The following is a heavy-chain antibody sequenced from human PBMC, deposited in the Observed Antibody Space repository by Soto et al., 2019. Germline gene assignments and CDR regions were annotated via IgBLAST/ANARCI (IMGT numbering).Heavy chain of an antibody. CDR2: ISARNGDT. CDR1: GYTFSIYG. Sequence: QVRLVQSGTEVKSPGASVKVSCKASGYTFSIYGVNWVRQAPGQGLEWVGWISARNGDTNYAQKLQDRVTMTTDSSTNTAYMDLRSLRSDDTAVYYCARAGAEVTTYFDFWGQGTLVTVSA. CDR3: ARAGAEVTTYFDF. D-gene: IGHD2-21*02. V-gene: IGHV1-18*01. J-gene: IGHJ4*02.